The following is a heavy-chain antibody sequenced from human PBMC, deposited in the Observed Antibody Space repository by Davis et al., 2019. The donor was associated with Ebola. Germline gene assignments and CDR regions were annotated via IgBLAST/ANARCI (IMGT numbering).Heavy chain of an antibody. V-gene: IGHV4-59*08. CDR1: GGSISSHH. J-gene: IGHJ6*04. D-gene: IGHD1-1*01. CDR2: VHYSGST. Sequence: SETLSLTCTVSGGSISSHHWSWIRQPPGKGLEWIGYVHYSGSTNYNPSLKSRVTISIDTPKKQFSLKVTSVTAADTAVYYCARGRYSPYYYYYYGMDVWGKGTTVTVSS. CDR3: ARGRYSPYYYYYYGMDV.